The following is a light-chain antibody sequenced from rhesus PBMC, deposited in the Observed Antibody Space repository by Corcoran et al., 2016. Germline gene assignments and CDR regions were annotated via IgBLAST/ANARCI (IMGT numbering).Light chain of an antibody. CDR1: QGIRNW. J-gene: IGKJ2*01. V-gene: IGKV1-69*01. Sequence: DIQMTQSPSSLSASVGDRVTITCRASQGIRNWLAWYQQKQGKAPKLLIYRASNLETGGPSRFRGSGSGTDFTLTISSLQPEDSATYYCQQHDNSPYSFGQGTKVEIK. CDR2: RAS. CDR3: QQHDNSPYS.